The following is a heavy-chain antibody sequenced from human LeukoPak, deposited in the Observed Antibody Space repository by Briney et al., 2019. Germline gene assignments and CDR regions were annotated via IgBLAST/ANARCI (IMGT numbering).Heavy chain of an antibody. CDR2: IYYSGST. D-gene: IGHD3-10*01. CDR3: ALWFGDGGYFAY. CDR1: GVSISSGAYY. V-gene: IGHV4-31*02. J-gene: IGHJ4*02. Sequence: PSQTLSLTCAVSGVSISSGAYYCGCIRQHPGKGLEWIGDIYYSGSTYYNPSLKSRVTISVDTSKNQLSLKLSSVTAADTAVYYCALWFGDGGYFAYWGQGTLVTVSS.